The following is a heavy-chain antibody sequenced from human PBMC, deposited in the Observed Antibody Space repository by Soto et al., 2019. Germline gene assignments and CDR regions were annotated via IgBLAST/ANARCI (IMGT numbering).Heavy chain of an antibody. CDR1: GFTFTGYN. CDR2: ITITSTYI. D-gene: IGHD1-26*01. J-gene: IGHJ4*02. Sequence: EVQLVESGGGLVRPGWSLRLSCAASGFTFTGYNMNWVRLAPGKGLEWVSSITITSTYILYADSVKGRLTVSRANAKNSLYLQMNSLRAEDTAVYYCARALGSDSDFWCQGTLVTVSS. CDR3: ARALGSDSDF. V-gene: IGHV3-21*01.